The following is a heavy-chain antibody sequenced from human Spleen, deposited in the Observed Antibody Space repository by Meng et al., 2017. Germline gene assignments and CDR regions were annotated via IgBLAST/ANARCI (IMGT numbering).Heavy chain of an antibody. V-gene: IGHV4-61*01. D-gene: IGHD6-19*01. CDR3: VRQEESGCYAYPGY. Sequence: VRLQEAGQGLVRSTAPLYLNCTVSGGCCSSISYYWSWIRQPTGRGLEWIGDISNSGSTRYNSSLMSRVTISVDTSKNQFSLKLSSVTAADTAVYYCVRQEESGCYAYPGYWGQGTLVTVSS. CDR2: ISNSGST. CDR1: GGCCSSISYY. J-gene: IGHJ4*02.